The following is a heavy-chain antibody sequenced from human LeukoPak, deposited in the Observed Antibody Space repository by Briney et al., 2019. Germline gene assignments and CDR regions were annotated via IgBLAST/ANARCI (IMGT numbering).Heavy chain of an antibody. J-gene: IGHJ4*02. CDR1: GFTFDDYG. CDR2: INWNGGST. V-gene: IGHV3-20*04. D-gene: IGHD3-3*01. Sequence: PGGSLRLSCAASGFTFDDYGMSWVRQAPGKGLEWVSGINWNGGSTGYADSVEGRFTISRDNAKNSLYLQMNSLRAEDTALYYCARAPGYYDFWSGYDGEYFDYWGQGTLVTVSS. CDR3: ARAPGYYDFWSGYDGEYFDY.